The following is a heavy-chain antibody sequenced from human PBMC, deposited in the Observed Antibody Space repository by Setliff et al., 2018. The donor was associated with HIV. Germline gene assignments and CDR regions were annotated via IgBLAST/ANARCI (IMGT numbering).Heavy chain of an antibody. CDR2: IYTSGST. J-gene: IGHJ2*01. V-gene: IGHV4-4*08. CDR1: GGSISSYY. CDR3: ARRTAVAGRRYFDL. D-gene: IGHD6-19*01. Sequence: KASETLSLTCTVSGGSISSYYWSWIRQPPGKGLEWIGYIYTSGSTNYNPSLKSRVTISVDTSKNQFSLKLSSVTAADTAVYYCARRTAVAGRRYFDLWGRGTLVT.